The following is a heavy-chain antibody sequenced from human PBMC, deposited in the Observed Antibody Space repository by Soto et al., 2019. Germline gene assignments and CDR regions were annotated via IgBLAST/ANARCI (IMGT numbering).Heavy chain of an antibody. Sequence: QVQLVQSGAEVKKPGSSVKVSCKASGGTFNSYAISWVRQAPGQGLEWMGGIIPIFGSPNYAQKFQGRVTIPAXXXTXXAYMELSRRRSEDTAVYYCARGKYQQLLFGSYYYDHYAMDVWGQGTTVTVSS. CDR2: IIPIFGSP. J-gene: IGHJ6*02. V-gene: IGHV1-69*12. CDR3: ARGKYQQLLFGSYYYDHYAMDV. CDR1: GGTFNSYA. D-gene: IGHD2-2*01.